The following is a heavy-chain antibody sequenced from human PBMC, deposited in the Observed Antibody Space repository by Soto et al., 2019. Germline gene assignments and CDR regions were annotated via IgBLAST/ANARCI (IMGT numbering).Heavy chain of an antibody. CDR1: GFTFTNYG. CDR3: ASRSGQLPYYFDY. D-gene: IGHD6-6*01. CDR2: ISAYKGNT. Sequence: GASVRVSCKASGFTFTNYGITWVRQAPGQGLEWMGWISAYKGNTNYAQKFQGRVTMTTDTSTSTAYMELRSLRSDDMAVYYCASRSGQLPYYFDYWGQGNQVTVSS. J-gene: IGHJ4*02. V-gene: IGHV1-18*03.